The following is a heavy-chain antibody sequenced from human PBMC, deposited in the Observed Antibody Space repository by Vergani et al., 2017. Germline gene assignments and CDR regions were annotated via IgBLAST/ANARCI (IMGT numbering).Heavy chain of an antibody. D-gene: IGHD3-10*01. CDR2: IYTSGST. J-gene: IGHJ4*02. Sequence: QVQLQESGPGLVKPSQTLSLTCTVPGGSISSGSYYWSWIRQPAGKGLEWIGRIYTSGSTNYNPSLKSRVTISVDTSKNQFSLKLSSVTAADTAVYYCARDRYYGPLDWGQGTLVTVSS. CDR1: GGSISSGSYY. V-gene: IGHV4-61*02. CDR3: ARDRYYGPLD.